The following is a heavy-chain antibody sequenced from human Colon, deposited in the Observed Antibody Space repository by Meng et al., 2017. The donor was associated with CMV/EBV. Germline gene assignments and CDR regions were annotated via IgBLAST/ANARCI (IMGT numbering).Heavy chain of an antibody. CDR3: AKGGGMKGAYYYLFYGLDV. CDR2: ILNDGSGT. D-gene: IGHD3-16*01. Sequence: GESLKISCVASGFTFRNYWMHWVRQSPGKGLVWVSHILNDGSGTGYADSVKGRFTISRDNAKNTLYLQMNSLRAEDTAVYYCAKGGGMKGAYYYLFYGLDVWGQGTPVTVSS. CDR1: GFTFRNYW. J-gene: IGHJ6*02. V-gene: IGHV3-74*01.